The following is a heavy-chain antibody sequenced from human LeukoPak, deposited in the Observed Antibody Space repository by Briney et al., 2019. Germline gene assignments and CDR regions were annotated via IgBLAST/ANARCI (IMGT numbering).Heavy chain of an antibody. CDR2: ISSSSSYI. Sequence: PGGSLRLSCAASGFTFSSYSMNCVRQAPGKGLEWVSSISSSSSYIYYADSVKGRFTISRDNAKNSLYLQMNSLRAEDTAVYYCARDIYSSGWYPWDYWGQGTLATVSS. J-gene: IGHJ4*02. V-gene: IGHV3-21*01. CDR1: GFTFSSYS. CDR3: ARDIYSSGWYPWDY. D-gene: IGHD6-19*01.